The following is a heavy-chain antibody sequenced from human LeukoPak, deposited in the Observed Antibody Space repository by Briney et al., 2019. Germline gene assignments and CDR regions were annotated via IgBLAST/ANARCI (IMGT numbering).Heavy chain of an antibody. D-gene: IGHD6-13*01. CDR3: AKYKGAALYYHYGMDV. CDR1: GFTFSSYG. J-gene: IGHJ6*02. Sequence: GGSLRLSCAASGFTFSSYGMHWVRQAPGKGLEWVAGILNDGSDKHYSDSVKGRFTISRDNSKNTLYLQMNSLRAEDTAVYYCAKYKGAALYYHYGMDVWGQGTTVIVSS. V-gene: IGHV3-30*19. CDR2: ILNDGSDK.